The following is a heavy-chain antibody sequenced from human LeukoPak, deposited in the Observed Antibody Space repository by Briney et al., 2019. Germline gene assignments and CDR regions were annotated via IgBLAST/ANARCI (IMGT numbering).Heavy chain of an antibody. CDR1: GFTFSSYS. CDR3: ASSTSYYYDSGSLYGMDV. D-gene: IGHD3-10*01. J-gene: IGHJ6*04. Sequence: GGSLRLSCAASGFTFSSYSMNWVRQAPGKGLEWVSSISSSSSYIYYADSVKGRFTISRDNAKNSLYLQMNSLRAEDTAVYYCASSTSYYYDSGSLYGMDVWGKGTTVTVSS. V-gene: IGHV3-21*01. CDR2: ISSSSSYI.